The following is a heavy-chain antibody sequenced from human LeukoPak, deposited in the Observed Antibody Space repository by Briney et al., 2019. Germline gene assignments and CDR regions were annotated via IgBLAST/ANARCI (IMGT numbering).Heavy chain of an antibody. D-gene: IGHD3-10*01. CDR2: IYYGGST. Sequence: SETLSLTCTVSGDSISSYYWSWIRQPPGKGLDWIGYIYYGGSTNYNPSLKRRVTISVDTSTNQFSLRLRSVPAADAVVYFCARLHYNWFDPWGEGPLVSVSS. CDR3: ARLHYNWFDP. J-gene: IGHJ5*02. CDR1: GDSISSYY. V-gene: IGHV4-59*08.